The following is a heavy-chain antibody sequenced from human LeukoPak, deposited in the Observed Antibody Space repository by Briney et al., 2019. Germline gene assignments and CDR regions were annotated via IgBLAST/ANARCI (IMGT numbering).Heavy chain of an antibody. CDR3: AGGLIAVAEAKDDY. J-gene: IGHJ4*02. D-gene: IGHD6-19*01. V-gene: IGHV4-34*01. Sequence: SETLSLTCAVYGGSFSGYYWSWIRQPPGKGLEWIGEINHSGSTNYNPSLKSRVTISVDTSKNQFSLKLSSVTAADTAVYYCAGGLIAVAEAKDDYWGQGTLVTVSS. CDR2: INHSGST. CDR1: GGSFSGYY.